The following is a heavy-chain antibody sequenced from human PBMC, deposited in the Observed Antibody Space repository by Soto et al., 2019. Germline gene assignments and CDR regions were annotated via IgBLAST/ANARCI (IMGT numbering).Heavy chain of an antibody. J-gene: IGHJ3*02. CDR1: GGSISSGGYY. V-gene: IGHV4-31*03. Sequence: QVQLQESGPGQVKPSQTLSLTCIVSGGSISSGGYYWSWVRQHPGKGLEWIGYIHYSGSTYYNPSLKSRVTIAVDTSKNQFSLKVSSVTAADTAVYFCARDGRDVLTGYHDAFDSWGQGTLVSVSS. CDR2: IHYSGST. D-gene: IGHD3-9*01. CDR3: ARDGRDVLTGYHDAFDS.